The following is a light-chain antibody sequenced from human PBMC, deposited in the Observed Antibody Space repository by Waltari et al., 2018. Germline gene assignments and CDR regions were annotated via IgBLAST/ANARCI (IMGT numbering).Light chain of an antibody. V-gene: IGKV3-20*01. CDR1: QSLGPY. CDR3: QKYERLPAT. Sequence: EIVLTQSPGTLSFSPGARATLSCRARQSLGPYLAWYQQTPGQAPRLLIYGASNRAAGIPDRFSGSGSGTDFSLTISRLEPEDFAVYYCQKYERLPATFGQGTKVEIK. CDR2: GAS. J-gene: IGKJ1*01.